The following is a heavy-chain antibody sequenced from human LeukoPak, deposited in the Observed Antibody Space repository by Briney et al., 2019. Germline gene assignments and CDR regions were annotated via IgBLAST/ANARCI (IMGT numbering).Heavy chain of an antibody. CDR3: ARVSFLEWFLDY. V-gene: IGHV1-69*06. D-gene: IGHD3-3*01. CDR2: IIPIFGTA. Sequence: VAPVKVSCKASGGTFSSYAISWVRQAPGQGLEWMGGIIPIFGTANYAQKLQGRVTITADKSTSTAYMELSSLRSEDTAVYYCARVSFLEWFLDYWGQGTLVTVSS. CDR1: GGTFSSYA. J-gene: IGHJ4*02.